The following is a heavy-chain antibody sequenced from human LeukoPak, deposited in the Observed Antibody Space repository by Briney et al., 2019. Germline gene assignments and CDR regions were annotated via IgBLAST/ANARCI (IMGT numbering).Heavy chain of an antibody. CDR1: GGSISSYY. Sequence: PSGTLSLTCTVSGGSISSYYWNWIRQPPGKGLEWIGYIYYTGSTNYNPSLKSRVTISVDTSKNQFSLKLSSVTAADTAVYYCARQYGEHFDYWGQGTLVTVSS. J-gene: IGHJ4*02. CDR3: ARQYGEHFDY. CDR2: IYYTGST. V-gene: IGHV4-59*08. D-gene: IGHD4-17*01.